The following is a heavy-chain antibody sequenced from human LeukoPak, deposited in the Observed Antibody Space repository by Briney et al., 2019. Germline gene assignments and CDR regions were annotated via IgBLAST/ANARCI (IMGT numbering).Heavy chain of an antibody. J-gene: IGHJ4*02. CDR2: INPNSGGT. CDR1: GYTFTGYY. Sequence: GASVTVSCKASGYTFTGYYMHWVRQAPGQGLEWMGWINPNSGGTNYAQKFQGRVTMTRDTSISTAYMELSRLRSDDTAVYYCARTTLRFLEWLPRYYFDYWGQGTLVTVSS. V-gene: IGHV1-2*02. D-gene: IGHD3-3*01. CDR3: ARTTLRFLEWLPRYYFDY.